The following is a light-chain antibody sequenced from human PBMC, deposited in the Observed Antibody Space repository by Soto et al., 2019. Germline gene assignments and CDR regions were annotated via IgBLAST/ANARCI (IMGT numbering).Light chain of an antibody. J-gene: IGLJ1*01. Sequence: QSVLTQPRSVSGSPGQSVTISCTGTSSDVGGYNHVSWYQQHPGKAPKLMISGVTKRPSGAPDRFSGSKSGNTASLTISGLQAEDEADYYCCSYAGSIYVFGTGTKGTVL. CDR2: GVT. CDR3: CSYAGSIYV. CDR1: SSDVGGYNH. V-gene: IGLV2-11*01.